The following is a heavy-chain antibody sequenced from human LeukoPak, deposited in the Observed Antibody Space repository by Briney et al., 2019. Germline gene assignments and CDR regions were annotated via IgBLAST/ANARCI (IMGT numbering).Heavy chain of an antibody. V-gene: IGHV3-49*03. CDR1: GFTFGDYA. J-gene: IGHJ4*02. CDR3: SRESYLRPPSQPHHYFFDY. CDR2: IRSKTYGGIT. D-gene: IGHD2-2*01. Sequence: GSLRLSCSASGFTFGDYALSWFRQAPGKGLEWVSYIRSKTYGGITQYDASVKGRFTISRDDSKSIVYLQMDSLNTEDTAVYYCSRESYLRPPSQPHHYFFDYWGQGTLVTVSS.